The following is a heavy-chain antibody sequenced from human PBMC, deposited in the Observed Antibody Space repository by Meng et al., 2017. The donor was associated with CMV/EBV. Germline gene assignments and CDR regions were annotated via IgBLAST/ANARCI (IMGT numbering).Heavy chain of an antibody. CDR3: ARVAYSSSWYHAFDY. CDR2: ISAYNGNT. D-gene: IGHD6-13*01. J-gene: IGHJ4*02. V-gene: IGHV1-18*01. CDR1: GYTFTSYG. Sequence: SGYTFTSYGSSWVRQAPGQGLEWMRWISAYNGNTNYAQKLQGRVTMTTDTSTSTAYMELRSLRSDDTAVYYCARVAYSSSWYHAFDYWGQGTLVTVSS.